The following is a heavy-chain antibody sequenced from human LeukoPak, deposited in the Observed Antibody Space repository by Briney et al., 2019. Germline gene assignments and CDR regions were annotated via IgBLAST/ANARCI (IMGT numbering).Heavy chain of an antibody. J-gene: IGHJ4*02. D-gene: IGHD1-26*01. CDR2: IYYSGST. V-gene: IGHV4-39*07. Sequence: SETLSLTCTVSGDSITSGSYYWAWIRQHPGKGLEWIGSIYYSGSTYYNPSLKSRVAISVDTSKNQFSLKLSSATAADTAVYYCARGRKTPYYYFDYWGQGTLVTVSS. CDR3: ARGRKTPYYYFDY. CDR1: GDSITSGSYY.